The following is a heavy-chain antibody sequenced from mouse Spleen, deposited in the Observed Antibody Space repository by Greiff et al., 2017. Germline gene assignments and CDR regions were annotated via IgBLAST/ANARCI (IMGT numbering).Heavy chain of an antibody. D-gene: IGHD2-4*01. CDR3: ARNDYGYYYAMDY. CDR1: GFTFSSYT. V-gene: IGHV5-12-2*01. J-gene: IGHJ4*01. CDR2: ISNGGGST. Sequence: EVHLVESGGGLVQPGGSLKLSCAASGFTFSSYTMSWVRQTPEKRLEWVAYISNGGGSTYYPDTVKGRFTISRDNAKNTLYLQMRSLKSEDTAMYYCARNDYGYYYAMDYWGQGTSVTVSS.